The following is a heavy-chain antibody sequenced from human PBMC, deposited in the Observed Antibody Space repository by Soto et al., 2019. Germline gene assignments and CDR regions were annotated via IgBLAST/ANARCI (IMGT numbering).Heavy chain of an antibody. CDR3: ARGNALIDH. J-gene: IGHJ4*02. Sequence: QVQLVESGGGLVKPGDSLRLSCAASGFTFSDFYMSWIRQAPGKGLEWVSSISSSSSYYADSVKGRFSVSRDNARNSLYLQMNSLRAEETAVYYCARGNALIDHWGQGNLVTVSS. CDR2: ISSSSS. D-gene: IGHD2-2*01. V-gene: IGHV3-11*05. CDR1: GFTFSDFY.